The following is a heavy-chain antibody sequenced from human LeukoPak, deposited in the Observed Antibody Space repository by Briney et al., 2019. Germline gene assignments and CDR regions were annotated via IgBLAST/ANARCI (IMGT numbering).Heavy chain of an antibody. CDR1: GFTFSNYA. D-gene: IGHD6-19*01. Sequence: LAGGSLRLSCAASGFTFSNYAMSWVRQAPGKGLEWVSTISGGGITTYYADSAKGRFTISRDNSKNTMFLRMNSLRADDTAVYYCPRQSYASGWNPFDYWGQGILVTVSS. J-gene: IGHJ4*02. CDR2: ISGGGITT. CDR3: PRQSYASGWNPFDY. V-gene: IGHV3-23*01.